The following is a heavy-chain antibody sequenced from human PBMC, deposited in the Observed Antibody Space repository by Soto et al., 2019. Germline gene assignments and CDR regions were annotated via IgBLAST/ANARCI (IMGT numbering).Heavy chain of an antibody. CDR2: IRSKAYGGTT. Sequence: PGGSLRLSCTASGFTFGDYAMSWFRQAPGKGLEWVGFIRSKAYGGTTEYAASVKGRFTISRDDSKSIAYLQMNSLKTEDTAVYYCTRVLYSYGYSYMYYYYGMDVWGQGTTVTVSS. CDR1: GFTFGDYA. CDR3: TRVLYSYGYSYMYYYYGMDV. D-gene: IGHD5-18*01. J-gene: IGHJ6*02. V-gene: IGHV3-49*03.